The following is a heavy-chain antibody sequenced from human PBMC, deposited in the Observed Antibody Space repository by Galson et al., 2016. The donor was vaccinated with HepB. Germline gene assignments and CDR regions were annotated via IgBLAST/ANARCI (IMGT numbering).Heavy chain of an antibody. CDR2: IYPSGTT. CDR3: ARDFTY. V-gene: IGHV4-61*02. J-gene: IGHJ4*02. Sequence: NLSLTCTFSGDYTTSGTYYWNWIRQSAGKRLEWIGRIYPSGTTNYNPSLKSRVTISLDTSNNQFSLELDSVTAADTAVYYCARDFTYWGQGTLVIVSS. CDR1: GDYTTSGTYY.